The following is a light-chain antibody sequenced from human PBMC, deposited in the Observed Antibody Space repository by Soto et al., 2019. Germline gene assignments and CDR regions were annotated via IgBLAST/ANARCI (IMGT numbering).Light chain of an antibody. CDR2: DVS. CDR3: QQYYSYPLT. J-gene: IGKJ4*01. Sequence: TQMTQSPSTLSASVGDRVTITCRASQSFSTWLAWYQQKPGKAPKLLIYDVSNLESGVPSRFSGSGSGTEFTLTIGSLQPDDFATYHCQQYYSYPLTFGGGTTGEIK. CDR1: QSFSTW. V-gene: IGKV1-5*01.